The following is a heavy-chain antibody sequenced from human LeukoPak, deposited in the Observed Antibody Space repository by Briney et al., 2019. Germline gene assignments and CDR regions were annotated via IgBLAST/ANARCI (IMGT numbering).Heavy chain of an antibody. CDR2: IRYDGDNK. J-gene: IGHJ6*03. Sequence: GGSLRLSCEASGFSFSDYGMHWVRQAPGKGLEWVAFIRYDGDNKYYADSVKGRFTVSRDNSQSTLYLQMNSLRVEDTAVYYCAKRVVIRSTDYFYYYIHVWGKGTTVTVSS. CDR3: AKRVVIRSTDYFYYYIHV. CDR1: GFSFSDYG. D-gene: IGHD3-3*01. V-gene: IGHV3-30*02.